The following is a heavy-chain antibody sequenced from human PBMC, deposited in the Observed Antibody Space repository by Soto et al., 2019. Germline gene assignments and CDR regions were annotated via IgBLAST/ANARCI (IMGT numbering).Heavy chain of an antibody. D-gene: IGHD6-13*01. J-gene: IGHJ5*02. V-gene: IGHV1-8*02. Sequence: RPSVNVSCKASGYTFINFDISWVRQAAGQGLEWLGWMNPGSGKTGYASKFQGRVAMTRDASTGTSHLELSSLTSDDTAVYYCARMAAAGTLNWFDPWGQGTLVTVAS. CDR3: ARMAAAGTLNWFDP. CDR1: GYTFINFD. CDR2: MNPGSGKT.